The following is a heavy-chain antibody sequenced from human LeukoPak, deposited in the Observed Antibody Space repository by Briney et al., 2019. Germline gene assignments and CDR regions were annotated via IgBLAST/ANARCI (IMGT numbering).Heavy chain of an antibody. D-gene: IGHD6-13*01. CDR1: GFTFSSSA. CDR2: ISNNGGYT. CDR3: ARERSAAGTPFEDY. J-gene: IGHJ4*02. V-gene: IGHV3-21*01. Sequence: GGSLRLSCAASGFTFSSSAMSWVRQAPGKGLEWVSAISNNGGYTYYADSVKGRFTISRDNAKNSLYLQMNSLRAEDTAVYYCARERSAAGTPFEDYWGQGTLVTVSS.